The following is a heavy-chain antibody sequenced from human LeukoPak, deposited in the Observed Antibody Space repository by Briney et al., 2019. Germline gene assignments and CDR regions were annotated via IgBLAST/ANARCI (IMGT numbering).Heavy chain of an antibody. Sequence: SETLSLTCTVSGGSLSGYYWNWIRQPAGKGLEWIGRIYISGNTWYKPSLQSRGTMSVDTSKHQFSLKMSSLTDADTAVYYCPRSNLGPYDQSGYYHYWGEGTRVSVSS. CDR1: GGSLSGYY. D-gene: IGHD3-22*01. V-gene: IGHV4-4*07. J-gene: IGHJ4*02. CDR3: PRSNLGPYDQSGYYHY. CDR2: IYISGNT.